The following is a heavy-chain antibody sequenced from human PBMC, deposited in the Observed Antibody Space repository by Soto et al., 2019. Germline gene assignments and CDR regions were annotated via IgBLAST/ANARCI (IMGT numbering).Heavy chain of an antibody. CDR3: ARVPKGVVVAANDY. D-gene: IGHD2-15*01. CDR2: VSRSGSSI. J-gene: IGHJ4*02. V-gene: IGHV3-11*01. Sequence: QVQLVESGGGLVKPGGSLRLSCAASGFTFSDHFMSWIRQAPGQGLEWVSYVSRSGSSIYYADSMKGRFTISRDNAKNSLYLQMNSLRAEDTAVYYCARVPKGVVVAANDYWGQGSLVTVSS. CDR1: GFTFSDHF.